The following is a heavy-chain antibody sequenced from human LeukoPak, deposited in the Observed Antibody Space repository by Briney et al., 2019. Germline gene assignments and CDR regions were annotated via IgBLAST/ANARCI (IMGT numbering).Heavy chain of an antibody. D-gene: IGHD3-10*01. Sequence: SETLSLTCTVSGGSISGYYWNWIRQPPGKGLEWIGYIYYSGSTNYNPSLKSRVTISVDTSKSQFSLKLSSVTAAATAVYYCARDDGSAQGGGCDPWGQGILVTVSS. CDR2: IYYSGST. CDR3: ARDDGSAQGGGCDP. V-gene: IGHV4-59*01. CDR1: GGSISGYY. J-gene: IGHJ5*02.